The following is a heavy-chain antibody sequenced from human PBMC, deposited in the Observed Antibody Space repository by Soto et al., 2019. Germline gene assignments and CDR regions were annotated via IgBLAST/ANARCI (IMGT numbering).Heavy chain of an antibody. CDR1: GGSISSGDYY. Sequence: TSETLSLTCTVSGGSISSGDYYWSWIRQPPGKGLEWIGYIYYSGSTYYNPSLKSRVTISVDTSKSQFSLKLSSVTAADTAVYYCARGRFGDHKGFDPWGQGTLVTVSS. J-gene: IGHJ5*02. V-gene: IGHV4-30-4*01. CDR2: IYYSGST. D-gene: IGHD3-10*01. CDR3: ARGRFGDHKGFDP.